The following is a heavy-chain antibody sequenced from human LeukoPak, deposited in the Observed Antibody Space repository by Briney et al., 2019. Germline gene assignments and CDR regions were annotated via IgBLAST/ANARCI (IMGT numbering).Heavy chain of an antibody. CDR3: VRAIRGSQVFSGYADAFDI. CDR2: IYYSGST. J-gene: IGHJ3*02. D-gene: IGHD5-12*01. Sequence: SQTLSLTCTVSGGSISSGDYYWSWIRQPPGKGLEWIGFIYYSGSTHYNPSLKSRLFISVDTSKNQISLKLSSVTAADTAVYYCVRAIRGSQVFSGYADAFDIWGQGTMVTVSS. CDR1: GGSISSGDYY. V-gene: IGHV4-30-4*01.